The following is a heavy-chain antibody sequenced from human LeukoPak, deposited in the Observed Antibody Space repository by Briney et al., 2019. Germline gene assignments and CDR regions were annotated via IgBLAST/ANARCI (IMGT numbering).Heavy chain of an antibody. CDR3: ARSDDTMIGPDRYYYYYFMDV. J-gene: IGHJ6*03. D-gene: IGHD3-22*01. Sequence: SETLSLTCTVSGGSISSYYWSWIRQPPGKGLEWIGYIYYSGSTNYNPSLKSRVTISVDTSKNQFSLKLSSVTAADTAVYYWARSDDTMIGPDRYYYYYFMDVWGKGTTVTVSS. CDR2: IYYSGST. V-gene: IGHV4-59*01. CDR1: GGSISSYY.